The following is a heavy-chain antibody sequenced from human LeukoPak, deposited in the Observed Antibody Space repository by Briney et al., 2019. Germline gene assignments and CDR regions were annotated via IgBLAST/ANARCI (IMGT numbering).Heavy chain of an antibody. CDR2: ISGSGGST. CDR3: ANFWSGYPPFGY. Sequence: GGSLRLSCVVSGFTFSNYAMSWVRQAPGKGLEWVSAISGSGGSTYYADSVKGRFTISRDNSKNTLYLQMNSLRAEDTAVYYCANFWSGYPPFGYWGQGTLVTVSS. D-gene: IGHD3-3*01. V-gene: IGHV3-23*01. J-gene: IGHJ4*02. CDR1: GFTFSNYA.